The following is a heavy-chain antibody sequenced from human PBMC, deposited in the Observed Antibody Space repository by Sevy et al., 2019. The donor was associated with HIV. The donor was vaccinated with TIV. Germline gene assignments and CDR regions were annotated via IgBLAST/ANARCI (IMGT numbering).Heavy chain of an antibody. CDR3: ATTKDYYDSSGYPFDH. J-gene: IGHJ4*02. D-gene: IGHD3-22*01. V-gene: IGHV1-24*01. Sequence: ASVKVSCKFSGKSLTELAMHWVRQAPGKGLEWVATFDPEDGRRIYAQKFEDRVTMTEDTSTDTAYMEITSLRSEDTAVYYCATTKDYYDSSGYPFDHWGQRTQVTVSS. CDR1: GKSLTELA. CDR2: FDPEDGRR.